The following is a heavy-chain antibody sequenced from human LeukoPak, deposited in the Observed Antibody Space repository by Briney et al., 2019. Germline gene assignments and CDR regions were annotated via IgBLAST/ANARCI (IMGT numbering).Heavy chain of an antibody. CDR1: GGSISSGSYY. V-gene: IGHV4-61*02. CDR2: IYTSGST. J-gene: IGHJ4*02. CDR3: ARACPIVY. D-gene: IGHD1-26*01. Sequence: SQTLSLTCTVSGGSISSGSYYWSWIRQPAGKGLEWIGRIYTSGSTNYNPSLKSRVTISVDTSKNQFSLKLSSVTAADTAVYYCARACPIVYWGQGTLVTVSS.